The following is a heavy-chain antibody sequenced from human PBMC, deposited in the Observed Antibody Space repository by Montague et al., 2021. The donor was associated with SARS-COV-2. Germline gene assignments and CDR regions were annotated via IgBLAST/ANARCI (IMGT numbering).Heavy chain of an antibody. J-gene: IGHJ6*03. CDR1: GVSFSTGA. CDR2: MHNDAST. Sequence: SETLSLTCAVSGVSFSTGACNWIRHRQGTGLDLVWEMHNDASTNYNSSLKSQVTISAYTSKYTFSLTLTSAAAADTAVYYCSRLGDGVVPSPILGVGPYYSDYYKDVWCKGTTVTVSS. V-gene: IGHV4-34*01. CDR3: SRLGDGVVPSPILGVGPYYSDYYKDV. D-gene: IGHD3-10*01.